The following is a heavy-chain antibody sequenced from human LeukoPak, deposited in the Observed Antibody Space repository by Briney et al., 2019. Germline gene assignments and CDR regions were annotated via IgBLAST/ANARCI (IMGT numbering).Heavy chain of an antibody. CDR2: IYYGGST. J-gene: IGHJ6*02. D-gene: IGHD2-15*01. V-gene: IGHV4-39*01. CDR1: GDSMTSSNHY. Sequence: SETLSLTCTVSGDSMTSSNHYWVWIRQPPGKGLEWIGSIYYGGSTYYNPSLKSQVTISQDTSKNQFSLKVNTVTAADTAVYHCARRSHCTGDSCYPVWGQGTTVTVSS. CDR3: ARRSHCTGDSCYPV.